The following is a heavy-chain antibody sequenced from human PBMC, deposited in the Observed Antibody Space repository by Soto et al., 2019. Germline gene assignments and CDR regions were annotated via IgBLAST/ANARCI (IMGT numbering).Heavy chain of an antibody. D-gene: IGHD3-22*01. Sequence: PSETLSLTCTVSGGSISSYYWGWIRQPPGKGLEWIGSIYHSGIIYYNPSLKSRVTISVDTSKNQFSLKLNSVTAADTAVYYCARDSSGYHYFDYWGQGTLVTVSS. CDR2: IYHSGII. CDR1: GGSISSYY. V-gene: IGHV4-38-2*02. CDR3: ARDSSGYHYFDY. J-gene: IGHJ4*02.